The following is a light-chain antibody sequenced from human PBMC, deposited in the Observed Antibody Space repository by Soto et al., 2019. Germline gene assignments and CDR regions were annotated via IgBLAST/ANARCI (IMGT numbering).Light chain of an antibody. V-gene: IGLV2-14*01. CDR1: SSDVGGYNH. J-gene: IGLJ1*01. CDR3: RSYARSSAYV. Sequence: QSALTQPASVSGSPGQSITISCTGTSSDVGGYNHVSWYQIHPGKAPKLIIYEVTSRPSGVSYRFSGSKSGNSASLTISGLQAEDEADYYCRSYARSSAYVFGVGPKVIVL. CDR2: EVT.